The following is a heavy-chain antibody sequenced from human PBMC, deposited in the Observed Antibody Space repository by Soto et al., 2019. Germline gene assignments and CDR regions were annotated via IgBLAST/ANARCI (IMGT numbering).Heavy chain of an antibody. CDR2: IYPVDSET. CDR1: GYSFTSYW. CDR3: ARPLRTGPGGYYYGMDV. J-gene: IGHJ6*02. D-gene: IGHD3-10*01. Sequence: PGEALNISWKGSGYSFTSYWIGLVRQMPGKGLEWMVIIYPVDSETRYSPPVQGEVTISADKPISTAYLQWSSLKASDTAMSSCARPLRTGPGGYYYGMDVWGQGTTVTVSS. V-gene: IGHV5-51*01.